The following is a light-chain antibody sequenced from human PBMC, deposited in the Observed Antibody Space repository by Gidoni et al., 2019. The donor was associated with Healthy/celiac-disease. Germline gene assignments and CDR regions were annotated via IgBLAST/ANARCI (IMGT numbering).Light chain of an antibody. CDR1: QSVSSY. Sequence: EIVLTQSPATLSLSPGERATLSCRASQSVSSYLAWYPQKPGQAPRLLIDDASNRATGIPARFSGSGSGTDFTLTISSLEPEDFAVYYCQQRSNWPPLTFGGGTKVEIK. CDR2: DAS. CDR3: QQRSNWPPLT. V-gene: IGKV3-11*01. J-gene: IGKJ4*01.